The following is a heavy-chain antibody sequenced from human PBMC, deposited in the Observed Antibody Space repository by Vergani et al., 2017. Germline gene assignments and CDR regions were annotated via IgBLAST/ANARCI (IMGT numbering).Heavy chain of an antibody. CDR2: IIPIFGTA. D-gene: IGHD6-13*01. Sequence: QVQLVQSGAEVKKPGSSVKVSCKASGGTFSSYAISWVRQAPGQGLEWMGRIIPIFGTANYAQKFQGRVTITADESTRTAYMELSSLRSEDTAVYYWARDRIAAAEGEGWFDPWGQGTLVTVSS. V-gene: IGHV1-69*18. J-gene: IGHJ5*02. CDR1: GGTFSSYA. CDR3: ARDRIAAAEGEGWFDP.